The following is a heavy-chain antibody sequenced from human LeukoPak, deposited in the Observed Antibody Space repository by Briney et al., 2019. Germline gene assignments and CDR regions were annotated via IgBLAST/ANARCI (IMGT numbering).Heavy chain of an antibody. CDR1: GFTFSSYW. J-gene: IGHJ4*02. CDR2: IKQDGSEK. D-gene: IGHD5-18*01. V-gene: IGHV3-7*01. Sequence: GGSLRLSCAAPGFTFSSYWMTWSPQALGERLERVPNIKQDGSEKYYVDSVKGRFTISRDNAKNSLYLQMNSLRAEDTAVYYCARDTGGGYSCYDCWGQGTLVTVSS. CDR3: ARDTGGGYSCYDC.